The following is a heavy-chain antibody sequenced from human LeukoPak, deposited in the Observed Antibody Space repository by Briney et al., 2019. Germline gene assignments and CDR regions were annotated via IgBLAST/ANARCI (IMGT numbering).Heavy chain of an antibody. D-gene: IGHD3-10*01. CDR3: ARDHYGLTSYPNP. J-gene: IGHJ5*02. CDR1: GFTLSNNY. Sequence: GGSLRLSYAASGFTLSNNYMSWLRQAPGKGLAGASVIYTNCYKNYADSVKGRFCISRDNSKNTLYLQMNSLRADDTAVYYCARDHYGLTSYPNPWGQGSLVTVSS. CDR2: IYTNCYK. V-gene: IGHV3-66*01.